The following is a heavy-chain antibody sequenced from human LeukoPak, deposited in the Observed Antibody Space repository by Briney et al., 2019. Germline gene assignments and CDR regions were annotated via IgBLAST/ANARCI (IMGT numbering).Heavy chain of an antibody. CDR1: GDSISSSSSY. D-gene: IGHD3-10*01. J-gene: IGHJ5*02. CDR2: IYYSGST. Sequence: PSETLSLTCSVSGDSISSSSSYWGWIRQPPGKGLEWIGSIYYSGSTYYNTSLKSRVTISVDTSKNQFSLKLSSVTAADTAVYYCARRLSGGYSSNWFDPWGQGTLVTVSS. CDR3: ARRLSGGYSSNWFDP. V-gene: IGHV4-39*07.